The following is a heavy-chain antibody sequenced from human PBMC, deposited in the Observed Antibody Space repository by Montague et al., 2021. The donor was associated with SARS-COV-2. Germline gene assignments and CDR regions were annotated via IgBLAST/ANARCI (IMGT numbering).Heavy chain of an antibody. CDR2: ISSSSSYI. Sequence: SLRLSCAASGFTFSSYTMNWVRQAPGKGLEWVSSISSSSSYIYYADSVKGRFTISRDNAKNSLYLQMNSLIAEDTAVYYCARDKITIFGVVIIDYWGQGTLVTVSS. CDR1: GFTFSSYT. CDR3: ARDKITIFGVVIIDY. V-gene: IGHV3-21*04. J-gene: IGHJ4*02. D-gene: IGHD3-3*01.